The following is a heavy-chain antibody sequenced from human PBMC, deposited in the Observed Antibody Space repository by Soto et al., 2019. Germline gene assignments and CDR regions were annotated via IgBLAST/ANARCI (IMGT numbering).Heavy chain of an antibody. CDR3: ARVDRSGCTPNVFDS. CDR2: THHSGST. D-gene: IGHD6-19*01. Sequence: SETLSLTCAVSGSSITSGYNWGWIRQPPGKELEWIGTTHHSGSTFYNPCLKTPVTMSVDTPKNQFSLRLTSVTAADTALYYCARVDRSGCTPNVFDSWGRGTQVTVS. CDR1: GSSITSGYN. V-gene: IGHV4-38-2*01. J-gene: IGHJ4*02.